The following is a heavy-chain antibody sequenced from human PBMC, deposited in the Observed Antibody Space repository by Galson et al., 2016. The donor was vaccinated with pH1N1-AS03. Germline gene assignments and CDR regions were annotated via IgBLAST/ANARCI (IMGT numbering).Heavy chain of an antibody. D-gene: IGHD5-24*01. CDR3: ARGKRDGYNLGAVEY. CDR1: GFTFSSFA. J-gene: IGHJ4*02. V-gene: IGHV3-64*01. CDR2: ISGNGYST. Sequence: SLRLSCAASGFTFSSFAMHWVRQAPGKGLEYVSAISGNGYSTYYANSVKGRFTISRDNPKNKLYLQMNGLRSEDTAVYYCARGKRDGYNLGAVEYWGQGTLVTVSS.